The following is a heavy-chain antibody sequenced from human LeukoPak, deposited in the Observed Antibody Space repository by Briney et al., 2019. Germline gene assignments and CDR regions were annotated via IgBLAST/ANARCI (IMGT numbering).Heavy chain of an antibody. V-gene: IGHV1-69*05. Sequence: SVKVSCKASGGTFISYAISWVRQAPGKELEWMGRINPIFGTANYAQKSRGRVTITTDKSTSTAYMELSSLRSEDTAVYYCAVHDCGDYHSGYWGQGTLVTVSS. J-gene: IGHJ4*02. D-gene: IGHD4-17*01. CDR1: GGTFISYA. CDR2: INPIFGTA. CDR3: AVHDCGDYHSGY.